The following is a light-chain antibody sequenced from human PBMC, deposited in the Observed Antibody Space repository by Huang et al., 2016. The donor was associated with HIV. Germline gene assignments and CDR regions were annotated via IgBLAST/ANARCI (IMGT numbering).Light chain of an antibody. CDR3: QHSFRPLFT. Sequence: DIQMTQSPSSLSASVGDSVTITCRASQRINTYVNWYQQKPGKAPKLLIHAASNLQSGVPSRVSGSGSGTDFTLTITSLQPEDFATYYCQHSFRPLFTFGPGTKVDIK. V-gene: IGKV1-39*01. CDR1: QRINTY. J-gene: IGKJ3*01. CDR2: AAS.